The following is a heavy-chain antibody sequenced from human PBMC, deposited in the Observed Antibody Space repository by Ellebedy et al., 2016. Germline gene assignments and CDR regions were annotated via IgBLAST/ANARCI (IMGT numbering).Heavy chain of an antibody. CDR1: GFSFSSYW. Sequence: GESLKISCEASGFSFSSYWMSWVRQAPGKGLEWVANIKEDGSEKDYVDAVKGRFTVSRDNAKTLLFLQMNSLRAEDTAMYYCARLPWHGVAVATLDSWGQGTLVTVSS. J-gene: IGHJ4*02. V-gene: IGHV3-7*03. CDR2: IKEDGSEK. CDR3: ARLPWHGVAVATLDS. D-gene: IGHD5-12*01.